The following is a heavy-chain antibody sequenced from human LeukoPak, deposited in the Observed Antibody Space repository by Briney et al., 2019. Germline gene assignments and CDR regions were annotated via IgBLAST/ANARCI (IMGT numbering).Heavy chain of an antibody. D-gene: IGHD3-3*01. CDR2: IYYSGST. J-gene: IGHJ4*02. Sequence: SETLSLTCTVSGGSISSSSYYWGWIRQPPGKGLEWIGSIYYSGSTYYNPSLKSRVTISVDTSKNQFSLKLSSVTAADTAVYYCARVLFGVGTFDYWGQGTLVTVSS. CDR3: ARVLFGVGTFDY. CDR1: GGSISSSSYY. V-gene: IGHV4-39*01.